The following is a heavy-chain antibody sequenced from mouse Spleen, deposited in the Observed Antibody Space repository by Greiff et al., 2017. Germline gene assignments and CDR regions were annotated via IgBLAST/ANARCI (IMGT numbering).Heavy chain of an antibody. CDR3: AKDLGQARYFDV. CDR2: INPSTGGT. Sequence: VQLKESGPELVKPGASVKISCKASGYSFTGYYMNWVKQSPEKSLEWIGEINPSTGGTTYNQKFKAKATLTVDKSSSTAYMQLKSLTSEDSAVYYCAKDLGQARYFDVWGAGTTVTVSS. D-gene: IGHD3-3*01. V-gene: IGHV1-42*01. CDR1: GYSFTGYY. J-gene: IGHJ1*01.